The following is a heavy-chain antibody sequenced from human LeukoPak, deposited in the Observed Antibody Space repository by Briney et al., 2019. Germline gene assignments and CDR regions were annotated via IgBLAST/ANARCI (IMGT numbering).Heavy chain of an antibody. D-gene: IGHD3-22*01. CDR1: GGSIRSYY. CDR3: AENYDSSGYYWGAFDI. V-gene: IGHV4-39*07. CDR2: IYYSGST. Sequence: PSETLSLTCTVSGGSIRSYYWGWIRQPPGKGLEWIGSIYYSGSTYYNPSLKSRVTISLDTSKNQFSLKLSSVTAADTAVYYCAENYDSSGYYWGAFDIWGQGTMVTVSS. J-gene: IGHJ3*02.